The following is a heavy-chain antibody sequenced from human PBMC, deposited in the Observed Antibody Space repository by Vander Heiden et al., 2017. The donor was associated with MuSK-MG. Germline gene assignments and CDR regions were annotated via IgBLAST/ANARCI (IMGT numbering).Heavy chain of an antibody. CDR2: IIPILGIA. CDR1: GGTFSSYT. V-gene: IGHV1-69*02. Sequence: QVQLVQSGAEVKKPGSSVKVSCKASGGTFSSYTISWVRQAPGQGLEWMGRIIPILGIANYAQKVQGRVTITADKSTSTAYMELSSLRSEDTAVYYCASGVRGVIIPPDYWGQGTLVTVSS. D-gene: IGHD3-10*01. J-gene: IGHJ4*02. CDR3: ASGVRGVIIPPDY.